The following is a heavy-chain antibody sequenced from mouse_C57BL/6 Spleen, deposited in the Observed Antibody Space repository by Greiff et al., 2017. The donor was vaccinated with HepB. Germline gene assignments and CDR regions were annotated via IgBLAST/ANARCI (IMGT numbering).Heavy chain of an antibody. CDR1: GFTFTDYY. CDR3: ARHYYGSSPWFAY. CDR2: IRNKANGYTK. V-gene: IGHV7-3*01. D-gene: IGHD1-1*01. J-gene: IGHJ3*01. Sequence: EVQVVESGGGLVQPGGSLSLSCAASGFTFTDYYMSWVRQPPGKALEWLGFIRNKANGYTKEYSASVKGRFTISRDNSQSILYLQMHALRAEDSATYYCARHYYGSSPWFAYWGQGTLVTVSA.